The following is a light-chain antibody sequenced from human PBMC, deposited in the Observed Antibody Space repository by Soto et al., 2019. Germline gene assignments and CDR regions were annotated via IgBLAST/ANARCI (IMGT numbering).Light chain of an antibody. V-gene: IGKV3-11*01. J-gene: IGKJ3*01. CDR2: DAS. Sequence: EIVLTQSPATLSLSPGDRATVSCRASQSVDWYVAWYQHKPGKAPRLLIYDASTRATGIPDRFSGSGSGTDFTLTISSPEPEDFAVYYCQQRSNWPPITFGPGTKVDMK. CDR3: QQRSNWPPIT. CDR1: QSVDWY.